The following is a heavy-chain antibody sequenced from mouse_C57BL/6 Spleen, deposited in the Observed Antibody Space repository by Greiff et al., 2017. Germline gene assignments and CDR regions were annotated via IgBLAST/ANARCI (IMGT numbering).Heavy chain of an antibody. CDR3: ARRGSNYGFAY. CDR1: GYTFTSYW. CDR2: SDPSDSYT. J-gene: IGHJ3*01. Sequence: VQLQQSGAELVKPGASVKLSCKASGYTFTSYWMQWVKQRPGQGLEWIGESDPSDSYTNYNQKFKGKATLTVDTSSSTAYMQLSSLTSEDSAVYYCARRGSNYGFAYWGQGTLVTVSA. V-gene: IGHV1-50*01. D-gene: IGHD2-5*01.